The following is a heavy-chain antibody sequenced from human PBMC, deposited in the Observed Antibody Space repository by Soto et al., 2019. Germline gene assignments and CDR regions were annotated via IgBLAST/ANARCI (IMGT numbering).Heavy chain of an antibody. CDR2: IIPMFGSS. CDR1: GGTFSTYS. CDR3: ARGWAMVRGLLKKGHYYYYGMDV. V-gene: IGHV1-69*01. Sequence: QVQLVKSGAEVKKPGSSVKVSCKASGGTFSTYSFSWVRQAPGQGLEWMGGIIPMFGSSNYAQKFQGRLTITADEPTSTAYMELSGLRPEDTAVYDCARGWAMVRGLLKKGHYYYYGMDVWGQGTTVTVSS. J-gene: IGHJ6*02. D-gene: IGHD3-10*01.